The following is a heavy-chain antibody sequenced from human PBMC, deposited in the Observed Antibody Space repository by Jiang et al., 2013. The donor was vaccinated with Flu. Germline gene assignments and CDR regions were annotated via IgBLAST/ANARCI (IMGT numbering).Heavy chain of an antibody. CDR2: FYGSGRT. CDR3: TREGGDYGDFNALDV. Sequence: GSGLVKPSETLSLTCSVSGVSRSTSDYFWGWIRQSPGMGLERIGTFYGSGRTSYNPSLKSRVSISVSMNQVALRLSSVTAADTAVYFCTREGGDYGDFNALDVWGPGTTVIVSS. CDR1: GVSRSTSDYF. D-gene: IGHD4-17*01. V-gene: IGHV4-39*02. J-gene: IGHJ6*02.